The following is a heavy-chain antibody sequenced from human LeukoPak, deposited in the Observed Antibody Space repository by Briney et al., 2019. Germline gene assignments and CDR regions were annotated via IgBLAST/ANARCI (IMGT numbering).Heavy chain of an antibody. J-gene: IGHJ5*02. V-gene: IGHV4-59*01. CDR2: IYYSGST. CDR3: ARGVKRTHYGDYVVGWFDP. CDR1: GGSISSYY. D-gene: IGHD4-17*01. Sequence: SETLSLTCTVSGGSISSYYWSWIRQPPGKGLEWIGYIYYSGSTNYNPSPKSRVTISVDTSKNQFSLKLSSVTAADTAVYYCARGVKRTHYGDYVVGWFDPWGQGTLVTVSS.